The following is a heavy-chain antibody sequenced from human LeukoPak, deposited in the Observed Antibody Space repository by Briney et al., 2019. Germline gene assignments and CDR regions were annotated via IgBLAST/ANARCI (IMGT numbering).Heavy chain of an antibody. Sequence: ASVKVSCKASGYTFTSYGISWVRQAPGQGLEWMGWISAYNGNTNHAQKLQGRVTMTTDTYTSTAYMELRSLRSDDTAVYYCARSQPDYDFWSGYYQFDYWGQGTLVTVSS. D-gene: IGHD3-3*01. CDR1: GYTFTSYG. CDR2: ISAYNGNT. V-gene: IGHV1-18*01. J-gene: IGHJ4*02. CDR3: ARSQPDYDFWSGYYQFDY.